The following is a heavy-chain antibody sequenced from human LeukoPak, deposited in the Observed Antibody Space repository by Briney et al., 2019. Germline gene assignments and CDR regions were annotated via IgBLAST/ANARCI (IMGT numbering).Heavy chain of an antibody. J-gene: IGHJ6*02. CDR3: ARGLAAAGNFYYYGMDV. D-gene: IGHD6-13*01. V-gene: IGHV4-59*08. Sequence: SETLSLTCTVSGGSISSYYWSWIRQPPGKGLEWIGYIYYSGSTNYNPSLKSRVTISVDTSKNQFSLKLSSVTAADTAVYYCARGLAAAGNFYYYGMDVWGQGTTVTVSS. CDR2: IYYSGST. CDR1: GGSISSYY.